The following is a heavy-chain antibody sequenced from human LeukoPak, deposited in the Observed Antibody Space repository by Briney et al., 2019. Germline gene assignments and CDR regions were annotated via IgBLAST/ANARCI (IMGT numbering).Heavy chain of an antibody. CDR3: ARPRYYYDSSGYFDY. J-gene: IGHJ4*02. CDR1: GLTFSSYA. D-gene: IGHD3-22*01. CDR2: ISYDGSNK. Sequence: GGSLRLYCAASGLTFSSYAMHWVRQAPGKGLEWVAVISYDGSNKYYADSVKGRFTISRDNSKNTLYLQMNSLRAEDTAVYYCARPRYYYDSSGYFDYWGQGTLVTVSS. V-gene: IGHV3-30-3*01.